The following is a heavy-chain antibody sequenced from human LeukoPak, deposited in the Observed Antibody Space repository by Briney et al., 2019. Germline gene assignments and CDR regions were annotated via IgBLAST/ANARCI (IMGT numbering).Heavy chain of an antibody. CDR2: IYYSGST. CDR3: ARLVRYDLWSGYSLANYGMDV. CDR1: GGSISSYY. V-gene: IGHV4-59*08. Sequence: SETLSLTCTVSGGSISSYYWSWIRQPPGKGLEWIGYIYYSGSTNYNPSLKSRVTISVDTSKNQFSLKLSSVTAADTAVYYCARLVRYDLWSGYSLANYGMDVWGQGTTVTVSS. D-gene: IGHD3-3*01. J-gene: IGHJ6*02.